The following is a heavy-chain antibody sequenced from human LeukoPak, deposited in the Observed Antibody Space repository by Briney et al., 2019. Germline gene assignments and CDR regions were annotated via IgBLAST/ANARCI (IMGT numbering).Heavy chain of an antibody. Sequence: GESLKISCKGSGYSFTSYWIAWVRQMPGKGLEWMGIIYPGDSDTRYSPSFQGQVTNSADKSISTAYLQWSSLKASDTAMYYCARRTDYGDYYFDYWGQGTLVTVSS. V-gene: IGHV5-51*01. CDR1: GYSFTSYW. CDR3: ARRTDYGDYYFDY. D-gene: IGHD4-17*01. CDR2: IYPGDSDT. J-gene: IGHJ4*02.